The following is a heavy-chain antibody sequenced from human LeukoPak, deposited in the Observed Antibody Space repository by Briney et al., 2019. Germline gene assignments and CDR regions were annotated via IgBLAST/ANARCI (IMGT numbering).Heavy chain of an antibody. J-gene: IGHJ4*02. V-gene: IGHV3-33*01. Sequence: GGSLRLSCAACGFIFSSYGMHWVRQAPGKGLEWVAVIWYDGSNKYYADSVKGRFTISRDNSKNTLYLQMNSLRAEDTAVYYCAREAGNYHDSSGYYSPYFDYWGQGTLVTVSS. D-gene: IGHD3-22*01. CDR3: AREAGNYHDSSGYYSPYFDY. CDR1: GFIFSSYG. CDR2: IWYDGSNK.